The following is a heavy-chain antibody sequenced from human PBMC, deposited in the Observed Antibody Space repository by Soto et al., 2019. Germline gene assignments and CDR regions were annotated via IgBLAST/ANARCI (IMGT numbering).Heavy chain of an antibody. CDR1: GGSVSSGSYY. Sequence: SETLSLTCTVSGGSVSSGSYYWSWIRQPPGKGLEWIGYIYYSGSTNYNPSLKSRVTISVDTSKNQFSLKLSSVTAADTAVYYCARRYSSSFDYWGQGTLVTVSS. D-gene: IGHD6-13*01. J-gene: IGHJ4*02. CDR3: ARRYSSSFDY. V-gene: IGHV4-61*01. CDR2: IYYSGST.